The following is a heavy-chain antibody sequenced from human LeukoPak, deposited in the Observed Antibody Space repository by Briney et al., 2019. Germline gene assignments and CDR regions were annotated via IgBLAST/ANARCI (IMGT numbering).Heavy chain of an antibody. J-gene: IGHJ6*02. CDR1: GYTFTSYG. D-gene: IGHD2-2*01. CDR3: ARDCSSTSCYWTNYYYYYGMDV. Sequence: GASVKVSCKASGYTFTSYGISWVRQAPGQGLEWMGWISAYNGNTNYAQKLQGRVTMTTDTSTSTAYMELRSLRSDDTAVCYCARDCSSTSCYWTNYYYYYGMDVWGQGTTVTVSS. CDR2: ISAYNGNT. V-gene: IGHV1-18*01.